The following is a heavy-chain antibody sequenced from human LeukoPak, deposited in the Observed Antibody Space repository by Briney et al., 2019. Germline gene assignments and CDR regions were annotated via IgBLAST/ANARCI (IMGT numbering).Heavy chain of an antibody. Sequence: PGGSLRLSCAASGFTFSSYGMHWVRQAPGKGLEWVAVISYDGSNKYYADSVKGRFTISRDNSKNTLYLQMNSLRTEDTALYTTAVTGGYWGQGTLVTVSS. CDR3: AVTGGY. CDR1: GFTFSSYG. CDR2: ISYDGSNK. D-gene: IGHD1-14*01. V-gene: IGHV3-30*03. J-gene: IGHJ4*02.